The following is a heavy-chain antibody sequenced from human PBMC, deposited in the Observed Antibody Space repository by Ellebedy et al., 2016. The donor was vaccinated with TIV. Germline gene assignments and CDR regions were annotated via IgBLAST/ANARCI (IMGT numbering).Heavy chain of an antibody. V-gene: IGHV1-69*13. J-gene: IGHJ6*02. CDR3: AREATVDYYGMDV. D-gene: IGHD4-23*01. CDR2: IIPIFGTA. CDR1: GGTFSSYA. Sequence: SVKVSXXASGGTFSSYAISWVRQAPGQGLEWMGGIIPIFGTANYAQKFQGRVTITADESTSTAYMELSSLRSEDTAVYYCAREATVDYYGMDVWGQGTTVTVSS.